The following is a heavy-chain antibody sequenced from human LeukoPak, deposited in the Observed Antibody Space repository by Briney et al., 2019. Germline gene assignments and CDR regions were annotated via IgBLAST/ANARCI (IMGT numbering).Heavy chain of an antibody. V-gene: IGHV4-39*01. J-gene: IGHJ4*02. CDR1: GGSFSNYY. CDR2: IYYSGST. D-gene: IGHD3-22*01. Sequence: SETLSLTSAVYGGSFSNYYWGWIRQPPGKGLEWIGSIYYSGSTYYNPSLKSRVTISVDTSKNQFSLKLSSVTAADTAVYYCARQGNYYDSSGYPTFDYWGQGTLVTVSS. CDR3: ARQGNYYDSSGYPTFDY.